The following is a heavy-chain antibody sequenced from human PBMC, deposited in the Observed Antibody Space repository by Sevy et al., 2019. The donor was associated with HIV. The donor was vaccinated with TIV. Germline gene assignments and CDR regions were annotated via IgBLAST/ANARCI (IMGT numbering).Heavy chain of an antibody. J-gene: IGHJ6*03. V-gene: IGHV3-23*01. D-gene: IGHD3-22*01. Sequence: GGSLRLSCAVSEFSFDSYGMTWVRQAPGKGLEWVSGISGSGTRTYYADSVKGRFSISRDNSKNRLYLQMNSLRSEDTAIYYCAKGGGGHYDPDEIGYYFYYYNMDVWGKGTTVTVSS. CDR1: EFSFDSYG. CDR2: ISGSGTRT. CDR3: AKGGGGHYDPDEIGYYFYYYNMDV.